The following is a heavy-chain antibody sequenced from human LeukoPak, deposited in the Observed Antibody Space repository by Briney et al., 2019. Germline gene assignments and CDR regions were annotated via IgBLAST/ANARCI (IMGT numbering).Heavy chain of an antibody. J-gene: IGHJ4*02. Sequence: SETLSLTCTVSGGSIISYYWSWVRQPPGKGLEWIGYIHYTGTTNFNPSLKSRVTISLDPSKKQFSLKLNSVTAADTAVYYCARGDGYNSGLGYFFDNWGQGTLVTVSS. CDR2: IHYTGTT. V-gene: IGHV4-59*08. CDR1: GGSIISYY. CDR3: ARGDGYNSGLGYFFDN. D-gene: IGHD5-24*01.